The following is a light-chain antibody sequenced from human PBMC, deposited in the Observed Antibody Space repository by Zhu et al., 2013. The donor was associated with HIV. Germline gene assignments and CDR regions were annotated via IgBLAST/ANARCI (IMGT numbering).Light chain of an antibody. J-gene: IGKJ2*01. CDR1: QSVSTY. V-gene: IGKV1-39*01. Sequence: DIQMTQSPSSLSASVGDRITLTCRTSQSVSTYVNWYQQKAGRAPELLMYGANILQTGVPSRFNGSGSGTDFTLTINSLQPEDFGTYFCHQSHSVLFTFGQGTRLDIK. CDR3: HQSHSVLFT. CDR2: GAN.